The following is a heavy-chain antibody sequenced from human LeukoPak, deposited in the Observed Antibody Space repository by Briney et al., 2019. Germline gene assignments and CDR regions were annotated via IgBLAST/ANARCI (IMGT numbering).Heavy chain of an antibody. Sequence: GGSLRLSCAASGFTFDDYAMHWVRQAPGKGLEWVSGISWNSGSIGYADSVKGRFTISRDNAKNSLYLQMNSLRAEDTALYYCAKDSGGKLEPLLFDYWGQGTLVTVSS. CDR2: ISWNSGSI. CDR3: AKDSGGKLEPLLFDY. D-gene: IGHD1-14*01. CDR1: GFTFDDYA. V-gene: IGHV3-9*01. J-gene: IGHJ4*02.